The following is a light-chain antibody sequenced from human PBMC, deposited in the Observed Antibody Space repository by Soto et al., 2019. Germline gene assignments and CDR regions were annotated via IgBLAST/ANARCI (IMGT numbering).Light chain of an antibody. CDR1: SSNIGRYI. CDR3: AAWDDSLSGVV. Sequence: QSVLTQPPSASGTPGQRVTISCSGSSSNIGRYIVDWYQHLPGTAPKLLIYGNHQRPSGVPDRFSGSKSGTSASLAISGLQAEDEADYYCAAWDDSLSGVVFGGGTKLTVL. V-gene: IGLV1-44*01. CDR2: GNH. J-gene: IGLJ2*01.